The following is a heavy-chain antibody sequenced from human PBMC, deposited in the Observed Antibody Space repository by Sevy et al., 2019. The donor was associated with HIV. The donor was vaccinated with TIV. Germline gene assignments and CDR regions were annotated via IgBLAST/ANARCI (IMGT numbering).Heavy chain of an antibody. V-gene: IGHV6-1*01. J-gene: IGHJ4*02. CDR1: GDSVSSNSAA. D-gene: IGHD6-19*01. CDR2: TYYRSKWYN. Sequence: KQSQTLSLTCAISGDSVSSNSAAWNWIRQSPSRGLEWLGRTYYRSKWYNDYAVSVKSRITINPDTSKNQFSLQLNSLTPEDTAVYYCERKYSSGWSSGFDYWGQGTLVTVSS. CDR3: ERKYSSGWSSGFDY.